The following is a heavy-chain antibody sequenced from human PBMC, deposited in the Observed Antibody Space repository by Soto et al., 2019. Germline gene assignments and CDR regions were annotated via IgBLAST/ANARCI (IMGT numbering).Heavy chain of an antibody. CDR1: GFTFSTYW. V-gene: IGHV3-74*01. CDR3: TRGPLPTSVGTGAY. J-gene: IGHJ4*02. CDR2: INYDGSST. Sequence: EVQLVESGGGLVQPGGSLRLSCAASGFTFSTYWMHWVRQAPGKRLVWVSRINYDGSSTDYADSVKGRFTISRDNAKNPLYLQMTTLTAEDTAVYYCTRGPLPTSVGTGAYWGQGTLVTAAS. D-gene: IGHD3-10*01.